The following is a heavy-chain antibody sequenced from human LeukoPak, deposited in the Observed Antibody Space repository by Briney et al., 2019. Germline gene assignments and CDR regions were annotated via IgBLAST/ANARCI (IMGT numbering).Heavy chain of an antibody. CDR1: GGSISSGSYF. J-gene: IGHJ4*02. CDR2: FYTSATP. CDR3: ARKPIVNSAWYYFDY. Sequence: PSETLSLTCTVSGGSISSGSYFWSWIRQPAGKGLEWIGRFYTSATPNYNPSLKSRVTMSVDTSKNQFSLKLSSVTAADTAVYYCARKPIVNSAWYYFDYWGQGTLVTVSS. D-gene: IGHD3-22*01. V-gene: IGHV4-61*02.